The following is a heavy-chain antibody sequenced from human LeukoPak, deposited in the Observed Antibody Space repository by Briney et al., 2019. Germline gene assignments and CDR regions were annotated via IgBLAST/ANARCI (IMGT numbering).Heavy chain of an antibody. CDR2: ISSGSSII. D-gene: IGHD4-17*01. J-gene: IGHJ4*02. V-gene: IGHV3-48*01. CDR1: GFTFSSYS. CDR3: AKPVPSRYYGDPRDY. Sequence: GGSLRLSCAASGFTFSSYSMNWVRQAPGKGLEWVSYISSGSSIIYYADSVKGRFTISRDNAKNSLYLQMNSLRAEDTAVYYCAKPVPSRYYGDPRDYWGQGTLVTVSS.